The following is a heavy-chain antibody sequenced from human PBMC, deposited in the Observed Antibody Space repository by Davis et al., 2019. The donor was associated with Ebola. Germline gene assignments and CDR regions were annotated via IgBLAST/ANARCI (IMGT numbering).Heavy chain of an antibody. J-gene: IGHJ5*02. CDR3: SRAFLRRLRFDP. CDR1: GGSIRSTNW. D-gene: IGHD3-3*01. CDR2: IYPSGST. V-gene: IGHV4-4*02. Sequence: PGGSLRLSCAVSGGSIRSTNWWTWARQPPGKGPEWIGEIYPSGSTNYNPSLKSRVTISLDKSKNQFSLKLTSVTAADTAVYYCSRAFLRRLRFDPWGQGTLVTVSS.